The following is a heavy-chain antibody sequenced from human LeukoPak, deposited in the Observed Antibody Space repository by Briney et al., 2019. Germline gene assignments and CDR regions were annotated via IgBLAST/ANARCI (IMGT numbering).Heavy chain of an antibody. V-gene: IGHV3-48*02. CDR3: AGDLAAAGTCFDY. J-gene: IGHJ4*02. CDR2: ISSSSSTI. Sequence: RSGGSLILSCAASGFTFSSYSMNWVRQAPGKGLEWVSYISSSSSTIYYADSVKGRFTISRDNAKNSLYLQMNSLRDEDTAVYYCAGDLAAAGTCFDYWGQGTLATVSS. CDR1: GFTFSSYS. D-gene: IGHD6-13*01.